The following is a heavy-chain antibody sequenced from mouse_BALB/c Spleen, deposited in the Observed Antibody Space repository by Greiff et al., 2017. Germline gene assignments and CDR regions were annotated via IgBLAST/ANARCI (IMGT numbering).Heavy chain of an antibody. CDR1: GYTFTDYY. V-gene: IGHV1-18*01. CDR2: INPSNGAT. CDR3: ARDYCSPFAY. Sequence: EVQLQQSGPELVKPGASVKMSCKASGYTFTDYYMKWVKQSPGKGLEWIGDINPSNGATFYNEKFKGKARWTVDKSSSTAYMQRNSLTSEDSAVYYCARDYCSPFAYWGQGTLVTVSA. D-gene: IGHD1-1*01. J-gene: IGHJ3*01.